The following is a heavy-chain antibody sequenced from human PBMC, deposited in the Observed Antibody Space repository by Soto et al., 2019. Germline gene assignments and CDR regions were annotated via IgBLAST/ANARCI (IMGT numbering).Heavy chain of an antibody. Sequence: GGSLRLSCAASGFTFSNAWMNWVRQAPGKGLEWVGRIKSKTDGGTTDYAAPVKGRFTISRDDSKNTLYLQMNSPKTEDTAVYYCTTDAYYYDGSGYWGFDYWGQGTLVTVSS. CDR1: GFTFSNAW. V-gene: IGHV3-15*07. D-gene: IGHD3-22*01. J-gene: IGHJ4*02. CDR2: IKSKTDGGTT. CDR3: TTDAYYYDGSGYWGFDY.